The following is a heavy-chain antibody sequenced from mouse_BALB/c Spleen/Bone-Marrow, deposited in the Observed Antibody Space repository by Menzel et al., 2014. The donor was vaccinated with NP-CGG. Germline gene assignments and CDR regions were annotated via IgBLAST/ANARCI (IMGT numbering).Heavy chain of an antibody. J-gene: IGHJ4*01. CDR1: GFTFSDYY. D-gene: IGHD2-1*01. CDR3: ARHLYGNCWAMVY. Sequence: EVQVAESGGGLVQPGGSLKLSWATSGFTFSDYYMYWVRQTPEKRLEWDAYISNGGWSTYYPNTVKDRFTISRDNAKNTQYQQMSRLKSENTAMYYCARHLYGNCWAMVYWGQGTSVTVSS. V-gene: IGHV5-12*02. CDR2: ISNGGWST.